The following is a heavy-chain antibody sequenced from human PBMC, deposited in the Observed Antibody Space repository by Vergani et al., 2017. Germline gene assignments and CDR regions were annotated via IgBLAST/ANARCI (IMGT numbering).Heavy chain of an antibody. CDR1: GYTFSNYY. Sequence: QVQVVQSGAEVKKSGASMKVSCKTSGYTFSNYYMHWVRQAPGQGLEWMGIINPSGGHTNYAQKYQGRVTMTRDTSTSTVYMELSSLRSEDTAIYYCASGDYVILTGYRYWGQGTLVTVSA. J-gene: IGHJ4*02. D-gene: IGHD3-9*01. V-gene: IGHV1-46*03. CDR3: ASGDYVILTGYRY. CDR2: INPSGGHT.